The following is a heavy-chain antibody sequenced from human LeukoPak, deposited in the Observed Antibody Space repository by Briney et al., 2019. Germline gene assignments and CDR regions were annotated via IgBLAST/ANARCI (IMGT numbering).Heavy chain of an antibody. CDR2: INPNSGGT. J-gene: IGHJ6*03. CDR3: ARDRVNIVVVPAAMAYYYYMDV. Sequence: ASVKVSCKASGYTFTGYYMHWVRQAPGQGLEWMGWINPNSGGTNYVQKFQGRVTMTRDTSISTAYMELSRLRSDDTAVYYCARDRVNIVVVPAAMAYYYYMDVWGKGITVTVSS. D-gene: IGHD2-2*01. CDR1: GYTFTGYY. V-gene: IGHV1-2*02.